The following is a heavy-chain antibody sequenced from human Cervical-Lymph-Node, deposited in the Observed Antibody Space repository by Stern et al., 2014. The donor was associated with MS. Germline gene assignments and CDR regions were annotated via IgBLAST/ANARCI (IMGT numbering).Heavy chain of an antibody. Sequence: EVHLVESGAEVKKPGESLKISCKGSGYTFTNNWIAWVRQMPGKGLEWMGIIYPDDSDIRYSPSLQGQVTISAEKSISTAYRQWSSLKAADSAVYYCARPPPRRKWDDPNYGMDVWGQGTTVTVSS. CDR3: ARPPPRRKWDDPNYGMDV. V-gene: IGHV5-51*03. J-gene: IGHJ6*02. D-gene: IGHD1-1*01. CDR1: GYTFTNNW. CDR2: IYPDDSDI.